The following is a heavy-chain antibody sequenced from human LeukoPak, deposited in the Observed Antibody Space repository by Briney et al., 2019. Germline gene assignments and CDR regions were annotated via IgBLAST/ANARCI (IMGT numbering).Heavy chain of an antibody. Sequence: GGSLRLSCAASGLTFSNAWVSWVRQAPGKGLEWVGRIKSKTDGGTTDYAAPVKGRLTISRDDSENTLYLQMSSLKTEDTAVYYCATVALRGYTYDLKKWYFDLWGRGTLVTVSS. CDR1: GLTFSNAW. J-gene: IGHJ2*01. D-gene: IGHD5-18*01. CDR2: IKSKTDGGTT. CDR3: ATVALRGYTYDLKKWYFDL. V-gene: IGHV3-15*01.